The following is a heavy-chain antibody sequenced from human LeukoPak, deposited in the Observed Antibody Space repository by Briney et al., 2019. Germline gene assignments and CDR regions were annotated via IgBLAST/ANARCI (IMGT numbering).Heavy chain of an antibody. Sequence: GGSLRLSCVASGYTFSPYWMSWVRQAPGKGLEWVAVISYDGSNKYYADSVKGRFTISRDNSKNTLYLQMNSLRAEDTAVYYCAKAGIAAAGTFDYWGQGTLVTVSS. CDR2: ISYDGSNK. D-gene: IGHD6-13*01. CDR1: GYTFSPYW. J-gene: IGHJ4*02. CDR3: AKAGIAAAGTFDY. V-gene: IGHV3-30*18.